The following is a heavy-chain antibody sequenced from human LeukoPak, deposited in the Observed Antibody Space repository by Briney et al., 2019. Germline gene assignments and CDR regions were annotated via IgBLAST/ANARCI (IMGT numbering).Heavy chain of an antibody. D-gene: IGHD3-10*01. CDR1: GGSISSYY. Sequence: PSETLSLTCTVSGGSISSYYWSWIRQPPGKGLEWIGHIYYSGSTNYNPFLKSRVTISVDTSKNQFSLKLSSVTAADTAVYYCARRRGVASGWFRLSYYFDYWGQGTLVTVSS. CDR3: ARRRGVASGWFRLSYYFDY. CDR2: IYYSGST. V-gene: IGHV4-59*12. J-gene: IGHJ4*02.